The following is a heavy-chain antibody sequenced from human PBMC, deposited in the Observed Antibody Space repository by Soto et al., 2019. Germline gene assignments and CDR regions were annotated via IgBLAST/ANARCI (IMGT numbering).Heavy chain of an antibody. V-gene: IGHV4-39*01. D-gene: IGHD4-17*01. CDR1: GGSISSSSYY. J-gene: IGHJ4*02. CDR3: ARHYDYGDYVY. CDR2: IYYSGST. Sequence: PSETLSLTCTVSGGSISSSSYYWGWIRQPPGKGLEWIGSIYYSGSTYYNPSLKSRVTISVDTSKNQFSLKLSSVTAADTAVYYCARHYDYGDYVYWGQGTLVTVSS.